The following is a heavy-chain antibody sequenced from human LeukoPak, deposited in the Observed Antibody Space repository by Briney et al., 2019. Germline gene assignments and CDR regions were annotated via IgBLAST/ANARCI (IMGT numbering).Heavy chain of an antibody. Sequence: PGGSLGLSCAASGFTFSNYWMHWVRQAPGKGLVWVSRINSDGSSIAYADSVKGRFIISRDNTKNTLYLQMNRLRAEDTAVYYCARENPHSSGRGVYYYYYMDVWGKGTTVTISS. J-gene: IGHJ6*03. CDR3: ARENPHSSGRGVYYYYYMDV. CDR2: INSDGSSI. D-gene: IGHD6-19*01. V-gene: IGHV3-74*01. CDR1: GFTFSNYW.